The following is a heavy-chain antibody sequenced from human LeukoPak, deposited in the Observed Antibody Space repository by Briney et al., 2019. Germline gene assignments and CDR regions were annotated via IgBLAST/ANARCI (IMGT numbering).Heavy chain of an antibody. CDR1: GYTFTSYA. J-gene: IGHJ4*02. CDR3: ARGFSANYYDY. CDR2: ISGYNGHT. V-gene: IGHV1-18*04. D-gene: IGHD1-26*01. Sequence: WASVKVSSKTSGYTFTSYAISWVRQAPGQGLEWMGWISGYNGHTYSAQKFQGRLTMTTDTSTSTADMELRGLTSDDTAVFYCARGFSANYYDYWGQGTLVTVSS.